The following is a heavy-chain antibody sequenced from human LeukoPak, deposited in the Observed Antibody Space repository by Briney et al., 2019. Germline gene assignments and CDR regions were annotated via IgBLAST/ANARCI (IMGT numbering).Heavy chain of an antibody. V-gene: IGHV3-23*01. J-gene: IGHJ4*02. CDR1: GFTFSTYA. CDR2: ISGSGGST. CDR3: AKDRAYYSDSSGYYLVRAYDY. D-gene: IGHD3-22*01. Sequence: PGGSLRLSCAASGFTFSTYAMSWVRQAPGKGLEWVSGISGSGGSTFYADSVKGRFTISGDNSKNTLYLQMNSLRAEDTAVYYCAKDRAYYSDSSGYYLVRAYDYWGQGTLVTVSS.